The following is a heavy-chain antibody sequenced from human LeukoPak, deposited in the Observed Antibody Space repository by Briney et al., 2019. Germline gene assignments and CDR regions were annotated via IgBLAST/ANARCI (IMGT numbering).Heavy chain of an antibody. CDR2: IKPDGNEI. CDR3: ARDRTVTAGIDY. D-gene: IGHD2-21*02. CDR1: EFTFSHYW. V-gene: IGHV3-7*01. J-gene: IGHJ4*02. Sequence: GGSLRLSCAASEFTFSHYWMSWVRQAPGKGLEWVANIKPDGNEIYYLDSVKGRFTISRANAKTSLYLQMNSLRAEDTAVYYCARDRTVTAGIDYWGQGTLVTVSS.